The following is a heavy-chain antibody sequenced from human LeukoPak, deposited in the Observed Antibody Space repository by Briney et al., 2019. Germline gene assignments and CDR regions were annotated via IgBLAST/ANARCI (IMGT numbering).Heavy chain of an antibody. V-gene: IGHV3-21*06. CDR2: ISSSSSEV. CDR3: ARGGGANNWDYYFDY. D-gene: IGHD1-1*01. Sequence: SGGSLRLSCAASGFTFSAYSMNWIRQAPGKGLERVSSISSSSSEVYYADSVRGRFTISRDAAENSLYLQVNNLRAEDKAVYYCARGGGANNWDYYFDYWGRGTLVTVSS. J-gene: IGHJ4*02. CDR1: GFTFSAYS.